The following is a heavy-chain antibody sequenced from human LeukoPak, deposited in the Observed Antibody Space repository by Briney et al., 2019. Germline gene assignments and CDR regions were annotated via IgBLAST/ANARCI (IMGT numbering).Heavy chain of an antibody. CDR1: GYSFTSYW. CDR3: ARPGAARTGVFDY. J-gene: IGHJ4*02. CDR2: IYPGDSDT. Sequence: GESLKISCKGSGYSFTSYWIGWVRQMPGKGLEWMGIIYPGDSDTRYSPSFQGQVTVSADKSISTAYLQWSSLRASDTAMYYCARPGAARTGVFDYWGQGTLVTVSS. V-gene: IGHV5-51*01. D-gene: IGHD6-6*01.